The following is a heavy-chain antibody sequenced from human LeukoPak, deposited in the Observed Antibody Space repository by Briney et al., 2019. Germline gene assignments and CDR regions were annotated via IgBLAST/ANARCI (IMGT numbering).Heavy chain of an antibody. CDR3: AKALTWGGAALDY. Sequence: PGGSLRLSCAASGFSFSSYAMTWVRQAPGKGLEWVSVITGSGGSTYYADSVKGRFTISRDNSKNTLYLQMNSLRAEDTAVYYCAKALTWGGAALDYWGQGTLVTVSS. V-gene: IGHV3-23*01. CDR2: ITGSGGST. J-gene: IGHJ4*02. CDR1: GFSFSSYA. D-gene: IGHD7-27*01.